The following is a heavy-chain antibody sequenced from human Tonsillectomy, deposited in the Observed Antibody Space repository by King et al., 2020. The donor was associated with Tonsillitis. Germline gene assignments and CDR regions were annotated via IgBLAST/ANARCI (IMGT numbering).Heavy chain of an antibody. CDR2: IYYSGST. CDR1: GGSISSYY. CDR3: AAGRLGKGEGAFDI. J-gene: IGHJ3*02. D-gene: IGHD7-27*01. V-gene: IGHV4-59*01. Sequence: QVQLQESGPGLVKPSETLSLTCTVSGGSISSYYWSWIRQPPGKGLEWIGYIYYSGSTNYNPSLKSRVTISVDTSKNQFSLKLSSVTAADTAVYYCAAGRLGKGEGAFDIWGQGTMVTVSS.